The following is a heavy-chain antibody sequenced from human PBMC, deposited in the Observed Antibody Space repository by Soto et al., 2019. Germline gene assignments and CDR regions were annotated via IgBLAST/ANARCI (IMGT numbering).Heavy chain of an antibody. D-gene: IGHD2-2*01. Sequence: GGSLRLSCAASGFTFSSYGMHWVRQAPGKGLEWVAVISYDGSNKYYADSVKGRFTISRDNSKNTLYLQMNSLRAEDTAVYYCAKDQALVPAANFYYYYYMDVWGKGTTVTVSS. CDR2: ISYDGSNK. CDR3: AKDQALVPAANFYYYYYMDV. CDR1: GFTFSSYG. V-gene: IGHV3-30*18. J-gene: IGHJ6*03.